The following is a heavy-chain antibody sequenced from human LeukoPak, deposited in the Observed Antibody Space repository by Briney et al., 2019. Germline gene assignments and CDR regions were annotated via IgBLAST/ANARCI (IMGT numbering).Heavy chain of an antibody. J-gene: IGHJ4*02. D-gene: IGHD3-10*01. CDR3: AREGYYGSGSPPSLCFDY. V-gene: IGHV3-30*03. Sequence: GGSLRLSCSASGFTFSSYGMHWVRQAPGKGLEWVAVTSSDLNVKLYADSVKVRFTISRDNSRSTLYLQMNSLRPEDTAIYYCAREGYYGSGSPPSLCFDYWGQGTLVTVSS. CDR2: TSSDLNVK. CDR1: GFTFSSYG.